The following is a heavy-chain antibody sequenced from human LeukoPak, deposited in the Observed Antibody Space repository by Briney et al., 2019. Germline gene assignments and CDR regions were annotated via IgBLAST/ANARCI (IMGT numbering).Heavy chain of an antibody. J-gene: IGHJ4*02. CDR1: GFTFSSYS. D-gene: IGHD6-13*01. CDR2: ISSSSSYI. Sequence: GGSLRLSCAASGFTFSSYSMNWVRQAPGKGLEWVSSISSSSSYIYYADSVKGRFTISRDNAKSSLYLQMNSLRAEDTAVYYCARDQYSSSWSPAGYWGQGTLVTVSS. V-gene: IGHV3-21*01. CDR3: ARDQYSSSWSPAGY.